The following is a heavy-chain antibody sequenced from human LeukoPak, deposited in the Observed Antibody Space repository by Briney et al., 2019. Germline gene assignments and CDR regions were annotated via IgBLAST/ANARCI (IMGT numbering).Heavy chain of an antibody. J-gene: IGHJ2*01. CDR2: IYYSGST. CDR3: ARDRDSSGYYGWYFDL. Sequence: SETLSLTRTVSLYSISSGYYWGWIRQPPGKGLEWIGYIYYSGSTYYNPSLKSRVTISVDTSKNQFSLKLSSVTAADTAVYYCARDRDSSGYYGWYFDLWGRGTLVTVSS. D-gene: IGHD3-22*01. V-gene: IGHV4-38-2*02. CDR1: LYSISSGYY.